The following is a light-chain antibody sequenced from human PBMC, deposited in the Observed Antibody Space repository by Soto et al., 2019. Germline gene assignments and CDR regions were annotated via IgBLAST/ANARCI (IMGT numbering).Light chain of an antibody. CDR1: QSVSSY. CDR3: QQRSNWLFT. CDR2: EAS. Sequence: EIVLTQSPATLSLSPGERATLSCRASQSVSSYLAWYQQKPGQAPRLLIYEASNSATDIPARFSGSGSGTDFTLTISSLEPEDCAVYYCQQRSNWLFTFGGGTKVEMK. J-gene: IGKJ4*01. V-gene: IGKV3-11*01.